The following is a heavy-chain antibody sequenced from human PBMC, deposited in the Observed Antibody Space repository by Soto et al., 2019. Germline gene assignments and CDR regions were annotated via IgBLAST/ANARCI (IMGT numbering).Heavy chain of an antibody. V-gene: IGHV1-18*01. CDR1: GYTFTSYG. J-gene: IGHJ5*02. D-gene: IGHD5-12*01. Sequence: ASVKVSCKASGYTFTSYGISWVRQAPGQGLEWMGWISAYNGNTNYAQKLQGRVTMTTDTSTSTAYMELRSLRSDDTAVYYCARDVRSPSIVATSGRIWFDPWGQGTLVTV. CDR3: ARDVRSPSIVATSGRIWFDP. CDR2: ISAYNGNT.